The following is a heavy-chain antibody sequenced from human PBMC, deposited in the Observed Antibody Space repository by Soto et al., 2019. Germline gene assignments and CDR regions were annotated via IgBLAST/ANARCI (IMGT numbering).Heavy chain of an antibody. Sequence: QVQLQESGPGLVKPSETLSLTCTVSGGSISSYYWSWIRQPPGKGLEWIGYIYYSGSTNYNPSLKRRVTISVDPSKTQFSLKLSSVTAADTAVDYCARVRWTVAGPGHFDYWGQGTLVTVSS. V-gene: IGHV4-59*01. CDR3: ARVRWTVAGPGHFDY. CDR1: GGSISSYY. CDR2: IYYSGST. J-gene: IGHJ4*02. D-gene: IGHD6-19*01.